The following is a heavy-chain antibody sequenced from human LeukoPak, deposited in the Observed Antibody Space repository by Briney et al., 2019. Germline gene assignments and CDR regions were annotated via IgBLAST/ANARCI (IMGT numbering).Heavy chain of an antibody. Sequence: GGSLRLSCAASGFTFSSFAMHWVRQAPGRGLEWVAVISYDGSNKYFADSVKGRFTISRDNSKNTLYLQMNSLRAEDTAVYYCARDQMIAAAGLDYWGQGTLVTVSS. CDR3: ARDQMIAAAGLDY. V-gene: IGHV3-30-3*01. D-gene: IGHD6-13*01. J-gene: IGHJ4*02. CDR1: GFTFSSFA. CDR2: ISYDGSNK.